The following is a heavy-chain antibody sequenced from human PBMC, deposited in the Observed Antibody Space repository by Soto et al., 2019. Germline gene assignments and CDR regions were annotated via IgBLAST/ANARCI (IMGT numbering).Heavy chain of an antibody. J-gene: IGHJ3*01. CDR3: ARDDAFANENAFDL. CDR2: ISPK. V-gene: IGHV3-33*01. CDR1: GFSFRTYG. Sequence: GGSLGLSCAVSGFSFRTYGFHWVRQPPGKGLQWVAVISPKGHSDSVEGRFTISRDNSKDTLYLQMNNLRAEDTAVYYCARDDAFANENAFDLWGQGTKVTVSS. D-gene: IGHD1-1*01.